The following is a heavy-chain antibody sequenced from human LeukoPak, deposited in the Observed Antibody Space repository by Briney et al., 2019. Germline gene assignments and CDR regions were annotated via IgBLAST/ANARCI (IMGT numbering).Heavy chain of an antibody. CDR2: IIPIFGTA. D-gene: IGHD3-10*01. CDR3: ARSPSITMVRGVIDY. J-gene: IGHJ4*02. V-gene: IGHV1-69*05. Sequence: EASVKVSCKASGGTFSSYAISWVRQAPGQGLEWMGGIIPIFGTANYAQKFQGRVTITTDESTSTAYMEPSSLRSEDTAVYYCARSPSITMVRGVIDYWGQGTLVTVSS. CDR1: GGTFSSYA.